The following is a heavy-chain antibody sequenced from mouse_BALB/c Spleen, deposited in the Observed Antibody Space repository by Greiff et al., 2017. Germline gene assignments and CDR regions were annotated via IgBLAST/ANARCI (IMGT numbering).Heavy chain of an antibody. CDR3: ARSGYYGSSYYAMDY. CDR2: INPYNGDT. Sequence: VQLKQSGPELVKPGASVKISCKASGYSFTGYFMNWVMQSHGKSLEWIGRINPYNGDTFYNQKFKGKATLTVDKSSSTAHMELRSLASEDSAVYYCARSGYYGSSYYAMDYWGQGTSVTVSS. D-gene: IGHD1-1*01. V-gene: IGHV1-20*02. J-gene: IGHJ4*01. CDR1: GYSFTGYF.